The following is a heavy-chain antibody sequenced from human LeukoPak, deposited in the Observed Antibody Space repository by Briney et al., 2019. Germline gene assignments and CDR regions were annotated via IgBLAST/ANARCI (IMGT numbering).Heavy chain of an antibody. CDR1: GFTFSSYE. CDR2: ISSSGSTI. J-gene: IGHJ4*02. CDR3: ARPPAARRGDY. V-gene: IGHV3-48*03. Sequence: PGGSLRLSXAASGFTFSSYEMNWVRQAPGKGLEWVSYISSSGSTIYYADSVKGRFTISRDNAKNSLYLQMNSLRAEDTAVYYCARPPAARRGDYWGQGTLVTVSS. D-gene: IGHD6-6*01.